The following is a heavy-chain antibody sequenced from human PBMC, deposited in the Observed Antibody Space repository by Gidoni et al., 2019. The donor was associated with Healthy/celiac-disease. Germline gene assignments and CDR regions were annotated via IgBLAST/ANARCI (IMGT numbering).Heavy chain of an antibody. J-gene: IGHJ4*02. CDR2: ISGSGGST. Sequence: EVQLLESGGGLVQPGGALRLSVAASGFTFSSCAMSWVRQAPGKGLEWVSAISGSGGSTYYADSVKGRFTISRDNSKNTLYLQMNSLRAEDTAVYYCAKDERITMIVVPGRYYFDYWGQGTLVTVSS. CDR1: GFTFSSCA. CDR3: AKDERITMIVVPGRYYFDY. V-gene: IGHV3-23*01. D-gene: IGHD3-22*01.